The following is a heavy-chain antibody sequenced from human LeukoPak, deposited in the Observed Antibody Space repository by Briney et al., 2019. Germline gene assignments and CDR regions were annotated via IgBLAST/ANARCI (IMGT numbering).Heavy chain of an antibody. CDR2: INHSGST. CDR3: ARGGGGMRIYGKNWFDP. V-gene: IGHV4-34*01. CDR1: GGSFSGYY. Sequence: SETLSLTCAVYGGSFSGYYWSWIRQPPGKGLERIGEINHSGSTNNNPSLKSRVTISVDTSKNQFSLKLSSVTAADTAVYYCARGGGGMRIYGKNWFDPWGQGTLVTVSS. D-gene: IGHD3-16*01. J-gene: IGHJ5*02.